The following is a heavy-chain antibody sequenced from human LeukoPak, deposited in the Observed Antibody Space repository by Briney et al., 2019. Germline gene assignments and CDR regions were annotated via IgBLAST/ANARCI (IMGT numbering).Heavy chain of an antibody. CDR3: AREVGIFGVNWFDP. D-gene: IGHD3-3*01. V-gene: IGHV4-59*01. CDR1: GGSISSYY. J-gene: IGHJ5*02. Sequence: SETLSLTCTVSGGSISSYYRSWIRQPPGKGLEWIGYIYYSGSTNYNPSLKSRVTISVDTSKNQFSLKLSSVTAADTAVYYCAREVGIFGVNWFDPWGQGTLVTVSS. CDR2: IYYSGST.